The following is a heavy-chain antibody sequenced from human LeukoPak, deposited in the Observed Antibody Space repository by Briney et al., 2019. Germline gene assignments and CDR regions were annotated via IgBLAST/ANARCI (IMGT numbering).Heavy chain of an antibody. Sequence: GGSLRLSCAASGFTLYTYAMKWVRQAPGEGREWVSGITGNGDTIYYIDSVKGRFTISRDNSKNTLYLQMNSLRAEDTAAYYCARRGYYFESGAYYYFDYWGQGTLVTVSS. CDR1: GFTLYTYA. CDR2: ITGNGDTI. J-gene: IGHJ4*02. D-gene: IGHD3-22*01. V-gene: IGHV3-23*01. CDR3: ARRGYYFESGAYYYFDY.